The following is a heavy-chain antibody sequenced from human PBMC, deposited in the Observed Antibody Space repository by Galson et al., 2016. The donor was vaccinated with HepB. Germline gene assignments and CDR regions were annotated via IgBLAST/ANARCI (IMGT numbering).Heavy chain of an antibody. CDR2: IVPNSGTA. V-gene: IGHV1-69*13. CDR3: ARGYGYCRGDCPAALDS. Sequence: SVKVSCKASRDTFSSYAIYWVRQAPGQRLEWMGKIVPNSGTANYAQKFQGRITISADDSARTVYLEVTSLRSEDSAVHYCARGYGYCRGDCPAALDSWGPGTLVAVSS. D-gene: IGHD2-21*02. CDR1: RDTFSSYA. J-gene: IGHJ4*02.